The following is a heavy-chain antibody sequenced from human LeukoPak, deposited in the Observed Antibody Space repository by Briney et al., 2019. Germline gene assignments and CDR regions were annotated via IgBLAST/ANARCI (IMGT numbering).Heavy chain of an antibody. D-gene: IGHD3-22*01. CDR1: GFTFSDYY. Sequence: PGGSLRLSCAASGFTFSDYYMSWIRQAPGKGLEWVSYISSSGSTIYYADSVEGRFTISRDNAKNSLYLQMNSLRAEDTAVYYCARAKLNYYDSSGYTYYYYYYMDVWGKGTTVTVSS. CDR2: ISSSGSTI. CDR3: ARAKLNYYDSSGYTYYYYYYMDV. J-gene: IGHJ6*03. V-gene: IGHV3-11*04.